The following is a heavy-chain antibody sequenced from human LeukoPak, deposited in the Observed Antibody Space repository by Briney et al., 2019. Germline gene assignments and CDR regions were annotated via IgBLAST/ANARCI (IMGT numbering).Heavy chain of an antibody. V-gene: IGHV3-23*01. CDR2: ISGRGGST. D-gene: IGHD5-18*01. Sequence: GGSLRLSCAASGFTFSSYAMSWVRQAPGKGLEWVSVISGRGGSTYYADSVKGRFTISRDNAKNSLYLQMNSLRAEDTAVYYCARDLDTAMVLEGRDYWGQGTLVTVSS. J-gene: IGHJ4*02. CDR3: ARDLDTAMVLEGRDY. CDR1: GFTFSSYA.